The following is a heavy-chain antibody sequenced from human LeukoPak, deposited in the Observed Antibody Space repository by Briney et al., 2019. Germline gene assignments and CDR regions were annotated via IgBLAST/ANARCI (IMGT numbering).Heavy chain of an antibody. J-gene: IGHJ4*02. V-gene: IGHV4-59*01. Sequence: SETLSLTCTVSGGSISTVYWTWIRQPPGKGLEWIGYIYYSGSTNYNPSLKSRVTISVDTSKNQFSLKLSSVTAADTAVYYCARVGYSYGYYFDYWGQGTLVTVSS. CDR3: ARVGYSYGYYFDY. CDR2: IYYSGST. CDR1: GGSISTVY. D-gene: IGHD5-18*01.